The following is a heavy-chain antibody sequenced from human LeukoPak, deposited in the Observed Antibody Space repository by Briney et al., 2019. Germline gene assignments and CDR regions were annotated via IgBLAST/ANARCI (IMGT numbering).Heavy chain of an antibody. D-gene: IGHD6-13*01. CDR2: ISGSGGST. Sequence: GGSLRLSCTASGFTFSSYAMSWVRQAPGKGLEWVSAISGSGGSTYYADSEKGRSTISRDNSKNPLYLQITGLRAEGTAVYYRAKANSWAAAGKNWFDPWRQGTLLPVPS. V-gene: IGHV3-23*01. CDR1: GFTFSSYA. CDR3: AKANSWAAAGKNWFDP. J-gene: IGHJ5*02.